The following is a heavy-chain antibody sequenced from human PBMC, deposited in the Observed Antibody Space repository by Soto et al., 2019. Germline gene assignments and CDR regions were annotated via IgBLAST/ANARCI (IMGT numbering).Heavy chain of an antibody. J-gene: IGHJ4*02. Sequence: PGGSLRLSCVASGFTFSSYVMNWVRQAPGQGLEWVSAISGSGASTFYPDSVKGRFSISRDNSKNMVYLQMDSLRAEDTAVYYCAKDRNHLPMSLFDYWGQGALVTVSS. CDR1: GFTFSSYV. D-gene: IGHD3-10*02. CDR3: AKDRNHLPMSLFDY. CDR2: ISGSGAST. V-gene: IGHV3-23*01.